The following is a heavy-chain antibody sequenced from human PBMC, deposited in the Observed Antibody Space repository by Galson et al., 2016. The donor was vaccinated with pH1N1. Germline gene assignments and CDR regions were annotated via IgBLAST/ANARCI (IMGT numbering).Heavy chain of an antibody. CDR1: GGTFGSYG. D-gene: IGHD3-22*01. J-gene: IGHJ2*01. Sequence: SVKVSCKASGGTFGSYGINWVRQAPGQGLEWMGGIIPILNTAKYAQNFQGRVTITADKSTTTAYMELSSLRSEDTAVYFCAREDYYDTYLSDWYFDLWGRGPLLTVSS. CDR2: IIPILNTA. V-gene: IGHV1-69*06. CDR3: AREDYYDTYLSDWYFDL.